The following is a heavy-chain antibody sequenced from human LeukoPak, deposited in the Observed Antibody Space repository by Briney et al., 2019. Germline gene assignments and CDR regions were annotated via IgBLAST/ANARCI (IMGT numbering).Heavy chain of an antibody. CDR2: ISGSGGST. CDR3: AKVLGLKDGYNYAYFDY. D-gene: IGHD5-24*01. CDR1: GFTFSSYA. J-gene: IGHJ4*02. Sequence: HTGGSLRLSCAASGFTFSSYAMSWVRQAPGKGLEWVSAISGSGGSTYYADSVKGRFTISRDNSKKTLYLQMNSLRAEDTAVYYCAKVLGLKDGYNYAYFDYWGQGTLVTVSS. V-gene: IGHV3-23*01.